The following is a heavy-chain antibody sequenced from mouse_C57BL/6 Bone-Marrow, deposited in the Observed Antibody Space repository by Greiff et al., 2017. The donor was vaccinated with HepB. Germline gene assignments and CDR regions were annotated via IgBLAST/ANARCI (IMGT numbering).Heavy chain of an antibody. J-gene: IGHJ2*01. D-gene: IGHD1-1*01. CDR3: ANYYGSSYDY. CDR1: GYTFTSYG. V-gene: IGHV1-81*01. Sequence: QVQLKESGAELARPGASVKLSCKASGYTFTSYGISWVKQRTGQGLEWIGEIYPRSGNTYYNEKFKGKATLTADKSSSTAYMQLRSLTSEDSAVYFCANYYGSSYDYWGQGTTLTVSS. CDR2: IYPRSGNT.